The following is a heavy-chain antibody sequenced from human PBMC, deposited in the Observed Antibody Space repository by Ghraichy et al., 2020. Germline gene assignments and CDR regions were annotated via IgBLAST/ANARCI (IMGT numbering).Heavy chain of an antibody. Sequence: LSLTCAASGFNFDIFGIHWVRRTPEKGLEWVSYISSTSRYLFYADSLQGRFTVSRDNTKNSVSLQMNNLRAEDTAIYYCAREARIAAGGYNLDYWGQGAPVTVSS. V-gene: IGHV3-21*01. CDR1: GFNFDIFG. J-gene: IGHJ4*02. CDR3: AREARIAAGGYNLDY. D-gene: IGHD5-12*01. CDR2: ISSTSRYL.